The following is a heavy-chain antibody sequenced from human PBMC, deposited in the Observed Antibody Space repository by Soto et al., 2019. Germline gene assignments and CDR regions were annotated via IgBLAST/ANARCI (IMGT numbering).Heavy chain of an antibody. J-gene: IGHJ3*02. Sequence: ASVKVSCKASGYTFTSYYMHWVRQAPGQGLEWMGIINPSGGSTSYAQKCQGRVTMTRDTSTSTVYMELSSLRSEDTAVYYCASYCSSTSCYSHDAFDIWGQGTMVTVS. CDR1: GYTFTSYY. CDR3: ASYCSSTSCYSHDAFDI. CDR2: INPSGGST. D-gene: IGHD2-2*01. V-gene: IGHV1-46*01.